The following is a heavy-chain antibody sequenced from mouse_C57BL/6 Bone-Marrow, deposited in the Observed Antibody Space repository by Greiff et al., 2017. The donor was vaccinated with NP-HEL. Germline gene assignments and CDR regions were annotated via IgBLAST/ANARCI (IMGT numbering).Heavy chain of an antibody. CDR3: ARESRGYDFYYAMDY. V-gene: IGHV1-55*01. CDR1: GFSFPSSL. D-gene: IGHD2-4*01. Sequence: QVPLQQPVPLLVPPWASVQLSCQASGFSFPSSLLPWVLQSPGHGLAWIGDIYPGSGSTTYNEKFKSKATLTVDTSSSTAYMQLSSLTSEDSAVYYCARESRGYDFYYAMDYWGQGTSVTVSS. CDR2: IYPGSGST. J-gene: IGHJ4*01.